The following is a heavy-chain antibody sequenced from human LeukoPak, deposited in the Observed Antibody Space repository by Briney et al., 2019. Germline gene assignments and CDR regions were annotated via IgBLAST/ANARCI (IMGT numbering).Heavy chain of an antibody. J-gene: IGHJ4*02. Sequence: SETLSLTCTVSAGSISGYHWSWIRQPPGKGLEWIGYIYSTGTTNYNPSLERRVTMSVDTSKNQFSLKLTSVTTADTAVYYCARQVYYHNRPAYDYWGQGTLVTVSS. D-gene: IGHD1-14*01. CDR2: IYSTGTT. CDR1: AGSISGYH. V-gene: IGHV4-59*08. CDR3: ARQVYYHNRPAYDY.